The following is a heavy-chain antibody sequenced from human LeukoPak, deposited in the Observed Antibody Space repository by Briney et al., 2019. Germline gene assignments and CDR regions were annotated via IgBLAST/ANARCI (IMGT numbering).Heavy chain of an antibody. CDR1: GFTFSDYW. J-gene: IGHJ4*02. V-gene: IGHV3-7*01. Sequence: GGPLRLSCAASGFTFSDYWMSWVRQAPGKGLEWVANINQDGSEIYYVDSVKGRFSISRDNARTSLYLQMNSLSAEDTAVYYCASQGIIVGGNSPDYWGQGTLVTVSS. CDR3: ASQGIIVGGNSPDY. CDR2: INQDGSEI. D-gene: IGHD1-26*01.